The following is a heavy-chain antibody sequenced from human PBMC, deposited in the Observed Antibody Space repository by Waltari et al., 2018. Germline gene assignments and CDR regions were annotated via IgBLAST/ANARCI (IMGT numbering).Heavy chain of an antibody. V-gene: IGHV3-53*01. CDR3: AKQSPSYTRGWYPLES. CDR1: GFTGRTHF. Sequence: EVQLVGSGGNLMQPGGSLRPSSAASGFTGRTHFISWVRQAPGKGLEWVSIISSGGNTYYAGSVKGRFTISRDNYKNMVYLEINSLRAEDTAVYYCAKQSPSYTRGWYPLESWGPGTLVTVSP. CDR2: ISSGGNT. J-gene: IGHJ4*02. D-gene: IGHD6-19*01.